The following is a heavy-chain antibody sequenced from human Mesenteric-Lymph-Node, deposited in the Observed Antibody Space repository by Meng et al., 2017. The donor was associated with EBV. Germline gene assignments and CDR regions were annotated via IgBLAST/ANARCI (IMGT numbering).Heavy chain of an antibody. D-gene: IGHD5-18*01. CDR1: GFSLSTNGVG. Sequence: QITLKESGPTSVKPTQTLTLTCAFSGFSLSTNGVGVGWVRQPPGKALEWLAVIYWDDDKRYNPSLERRLTITKDASKNQVVLTMTNMDPVDTGTYYCAYRPHTAALDWFDPWGQGTLVTVSS. CDR2: IYWDDDK. J-gene: IGHJ5*02. CDR3: AYRPHTAALDWFDP. V-gene: IGHV2-5*02.